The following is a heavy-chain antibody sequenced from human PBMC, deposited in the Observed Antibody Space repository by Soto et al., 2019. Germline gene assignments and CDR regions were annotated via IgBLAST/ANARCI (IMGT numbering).Heavy chain of an antibody. J-gene: IGHJ4*02. V-gene: IGHV4-4*07. D-gene: IGHD3-10*01. Sequence: SETLSLTCTVSGGSISSYYWTCIRQPSGKGLEGIGRSYTSGSTNYNPSLKSRVTLSVDTSKNQFSLKLISVTAADTAVYYCARDLKFGQADYWGQGSKVTVSS. CDR2: SYTSGST. CDR3: ARDLKFGQADY. CDR1: GGSISSYY.